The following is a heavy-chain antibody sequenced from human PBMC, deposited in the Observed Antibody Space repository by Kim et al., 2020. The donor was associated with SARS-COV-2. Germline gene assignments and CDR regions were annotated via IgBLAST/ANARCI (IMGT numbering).Heavy chain of an antibody. CDR3: ARALSGSYGLYNWFDP. J-gene: IGHJ5*02. V-gene: IGHV5-51*01. CDR2: IYPGDSDT. D-gene: IGHD1-26*01. CDR1: GYSFTSYW. Sequence: GESLKISCKGSGYSFTSYWIGWVRQMPGKGLEWMGIIYPGDSDTRYSPSFQGQVTISADKSISTAYLQWSSLKASDTAMYYCARALSGSYGLYNWFDPWGQGTLVTVSS.